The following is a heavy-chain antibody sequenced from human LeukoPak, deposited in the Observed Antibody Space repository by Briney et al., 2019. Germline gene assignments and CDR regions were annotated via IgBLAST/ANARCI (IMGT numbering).Heavy chain of an antibody. V-gene: IGHV3-30-3*01. Sequence: PGGSLRLSCAASGFSFSSYEMNWVRQAPGKGLEWVAVISYDRSNKYYADSVKGRFTISRDNSKNTLYLQMNSLRAEDTAVYYCARVSGGFDYWGQGTLVTVSS. D-gene: IGHD2-15*01. CDR2: ISYDRSNK. CDR3: ARVSGGFDY. CDR1: GFSFSSYE. J-gene: IGHJ4*02.